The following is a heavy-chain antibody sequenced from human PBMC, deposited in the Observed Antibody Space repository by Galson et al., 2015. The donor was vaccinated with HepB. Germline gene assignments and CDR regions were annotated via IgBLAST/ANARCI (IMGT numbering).Heavy chain of an antibody. CDR3: ARIRIGCSTTSCYYDY. CDR2: INPNSGDT. V-gene: IGHV1-2*02. J-gene: IGHJ4*02. Sequence: SVKVSCKASGYTLTDYYMHWVRQAPGQGLEWMARINPNSGDTKHAQKFQDRVTMTRDTSISTAYMELSGLTSDDTAVYYRARIRIGCSTTSCYYDYWGQGTLVTVSS. D-gene: IGHD2-2*01. CDR1: GYTLTDYY.